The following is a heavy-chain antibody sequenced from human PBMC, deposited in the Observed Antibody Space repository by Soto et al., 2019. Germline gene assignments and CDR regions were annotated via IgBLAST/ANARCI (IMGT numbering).Heavy chain of an antibody. CDR1: GFTFSSYG. CDR2: ISYDGSNK. J-gene: IGHJ6*02. D-gene: IGHD6-19*01. Sequence: QVQLVESGGGVVQPGRSLRLSCAASGFTFSSYGMHWVRQAPGKGLEWVAVISYDGSNKYYADSVKGRFTISRDNSKNTLYLQMNSLRAEDTAVYYCAKELGSSGWYDYYYYGMDVWGQGTTVTVSS. CDR3: AKELGSSGWYDYYYYGMDV. V-gene: IGHV3-30*18.